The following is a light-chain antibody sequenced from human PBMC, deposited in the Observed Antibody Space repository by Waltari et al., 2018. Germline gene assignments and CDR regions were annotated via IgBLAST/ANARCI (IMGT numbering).Light chain of an antibody. V-gene: IGKV4-1*01. CDR2: WAS. CDR3: QHYYSIPYT. CDR1: QSLLSSSTNRNY. J-gene: IGKJ2*01. Sequence: DLVMTQAPDSLAVSLGERATINFKASQSLLSSSTNRNYLAWYQHKPGQPPKLLIYWASTRESGVPDRFSGSGSGTDFTLTISSLQAEDVAVYYCQHYYSIPYTFGQGTKLQIK.